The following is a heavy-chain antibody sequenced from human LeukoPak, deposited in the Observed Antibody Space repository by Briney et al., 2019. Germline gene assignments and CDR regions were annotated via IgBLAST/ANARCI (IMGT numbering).Heavy chain of an antibody. CDR2: FDPEDGET. Sequence: GASVKVSCKVSGYTLTELSMHWVRQAPGKGLEWMGGFDPEDGETIYAQKFQGRVTITADESTSTAYMELSSLRSEDTAVYYCARDRGYYYDSSGYYDPLDYWGQGTLVTVSS. V-gene: IGHV1-24*01. CDR3: ARDRGYYYDSSGYYDPLDY. CDR1: GYTLTELS. J-gene: IGHJ4*02. D-gene: IGHD3-22*01.